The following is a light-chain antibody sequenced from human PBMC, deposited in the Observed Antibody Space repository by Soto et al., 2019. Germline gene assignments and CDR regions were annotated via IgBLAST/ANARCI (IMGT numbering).Light chain of an antibody. CDR1: SSNIGTYY. J-gene: IGLJ1*01. CDR2: RNG. V-gene: IGLV1-47*01. Sequence: QSVLTQPPSASGTPGQRATISCSGSSSNIGTYYVDWYQQLPGTAPKLLIHRNGQRPSGVPDRFSGSKSGTSASLAISGLRSEDEADYYCATWDDRLRAYVIGAGTKVTVL. CDR3: ATWDDRLRAYV.